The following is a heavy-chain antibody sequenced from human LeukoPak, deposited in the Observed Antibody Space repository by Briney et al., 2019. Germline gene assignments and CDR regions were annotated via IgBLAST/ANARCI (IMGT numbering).Heavy chain of an antibody. CDR1: GGSISSYY. D-gene: IGHD6-19*01. J-gene: IGHJ4*02. CDR3: ARAIAVAENNYFDY. V-gene: IGHV4-4*07. CDR2: IYTSGST. Sequence: SETLSLTCTVSGGSISSYYWSWIRQPAGKGLEWIGRIYTSGSTNYNPSLKSRFTMSVDTSKNQFSLKLSSVTAADTAVYYCARAIAVAENNYFDYWGQGTLVTVSS.